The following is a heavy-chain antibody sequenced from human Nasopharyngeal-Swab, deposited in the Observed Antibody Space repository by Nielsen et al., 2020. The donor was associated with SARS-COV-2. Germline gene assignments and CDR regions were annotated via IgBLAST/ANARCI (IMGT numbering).Heavy chain of an antibody. D-gene: IGHD2-2*01. Sequence: ASVPVSCQECGYTFNNYYIHWVRQAPGQGLEWVGMINPGSGGTTYAQKFQGRVTMTRDTSTSTVFMDLSSLTSEDTAVYYCARRGRCSGSSCDMDVWGQGTTVTVSS. CDR1: GYTFNNYY. CDR3: ARRGRCSGSSCDMDV. V-gene: IGHV1-46*02. J-gene: IGHJ6*02. CDR2: INPGSGGT.